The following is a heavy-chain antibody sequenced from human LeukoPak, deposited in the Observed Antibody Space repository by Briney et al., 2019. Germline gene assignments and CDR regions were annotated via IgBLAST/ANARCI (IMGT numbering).Heavy chain of an antibody. CDR1: GGSISSSDHY. D-gene: IGHD3-3*01. CDR2: RYYSGDN. CDR3: ARHRLEGDTFDI. J-gene: IGHJ3*02. Sequence: TSETLSLTCTVSGGSISSSDHYWAWIRQPPGKGLEWIGSRYYSGDNYYSPSLKSRVTISVDTSRNEFALKLNSVTAADTAVYFCARHRLEGDTFDIWGQGTKVTVSS. V-gene: IGHV4-39*01.